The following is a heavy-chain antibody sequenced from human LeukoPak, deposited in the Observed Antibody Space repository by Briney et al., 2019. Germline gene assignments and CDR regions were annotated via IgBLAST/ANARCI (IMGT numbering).Heavy chain of an antibody. CDR1: GFTFNNYV. CDR3: VATRVCGGVLLRPNCLYFEN. D-gene: IGHD3-10*01. CDR2: IDYSGGNT. V-gene: IGHV3-23*01. J-gene: IGHJ4*02. Sequence: PGGSLRLSCAASGFTFNNYVMSWVRQAPGKGLEWVSGIDYSGGNTNYADSVLGRFTVSRDNSKNTLYLQMNSLRAADTAVYYCVATRVCGGVLLRPNCLYFENWGQGTLVSVSS.